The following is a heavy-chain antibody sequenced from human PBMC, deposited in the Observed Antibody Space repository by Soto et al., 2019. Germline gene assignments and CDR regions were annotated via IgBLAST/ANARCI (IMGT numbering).Heavy chain of an antibody. V-gene: IGHV3-30*18. Sequence: GGSLRLSCAASGFTFSSYGMHWVRQAPGKGLEWVAVISYDGSNKYYADSVKGRFTISRDNSKNTLYLQMNGLRAEDTAVYYCAKASIAARYYYYGMDVWGQGTTVTVSS. J-gene: IGHJ6*02. D-gene: IGHD6-6*01. CDR2: ISYDGSNK. CDR3: AKASIAARYYYYGMDV. CDR1: GFTFSSYG.